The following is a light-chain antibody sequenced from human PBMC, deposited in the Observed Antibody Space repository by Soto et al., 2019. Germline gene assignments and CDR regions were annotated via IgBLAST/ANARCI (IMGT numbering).Light chain of an antibody. V-gene: IGKV3-20*01. J-gene: IGKJ4*01. Sequence: EIVLTQYPGTLSLSPGERATLSCRASQTVSSSHLAWYQQKPGQAPNLLIDGASSRAPGIPDRFSGSGSVTDFTLTISRLAPEDFAVYYCQHYGSSPRTFGGGTKVEIK. CDR2: GAS. CDR1: QTVSSSH. CDR3: QHYGSSPRT.